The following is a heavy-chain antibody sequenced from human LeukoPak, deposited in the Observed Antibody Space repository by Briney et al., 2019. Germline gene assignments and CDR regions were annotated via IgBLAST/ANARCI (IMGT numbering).Heavy chain of an antibody. V-gene: IGHV3-30*04. D-gene: IGHD3-3*01. CDR1: NFAFEYYA. Sequence: GGSLRLSCAASNFAFEYYAMHWVRQSPGRGLAWVAVISSHGSETFYADSVKGRFTISRDNSKSTLFLQMNHLRPEDTDVYYCVCPFASSSFLDNWFDHWGQGTMVTVSS. CDR2: ISSHGSET. CDR3: VCPFASSSFLDNWFDH. J-gene: IGHJ5*02.